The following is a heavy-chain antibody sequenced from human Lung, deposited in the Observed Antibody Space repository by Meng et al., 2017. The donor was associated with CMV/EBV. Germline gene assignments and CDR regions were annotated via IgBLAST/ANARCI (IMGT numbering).Heavy chain of an antibody. CDR3: VRDGRGISVAPTAVDV. CDR2: IVRTNDI. J-gene: IGHJ3*01. V-gene: IGHV3-21*01. Sequence: SGFTFSAYSMNWVRQAPGKGLEWVASIVRTNDIYYADSLKGRFSISRDNAKNSLYLQMNSLRAEDTAVYYCVRDGRGISVAPTAVDVWGQGTVVTVSS. CDR1: GFTFSAYS.